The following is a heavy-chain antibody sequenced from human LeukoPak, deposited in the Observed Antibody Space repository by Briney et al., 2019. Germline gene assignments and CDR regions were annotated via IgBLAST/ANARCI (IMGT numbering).Heavy chain of an antibody. CDR3: ARAVAGHLNWFDP. D-gene: IGHD6-19*01. J-gene: IGHJ5*02. CDR1: GGSISSGDYY. V-gene: IGHV4-30-4*01. Sequence: SQTLSLTCTVSGGSISSGDYYWSWIRQPPGKGLEWMGYIYYSGSTYYNPSLKSRVTISVDTSKNQFSLKLSSVTAADTAVYYCARAVAGHLNWFDPWGQGTLVTVSS. CDR2: IYYSGST.